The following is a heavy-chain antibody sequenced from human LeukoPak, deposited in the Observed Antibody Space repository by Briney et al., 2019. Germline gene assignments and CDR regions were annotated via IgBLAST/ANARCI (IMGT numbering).Heavy chain of an antibody. CDR3: ARVHPVRGSSWTGDY. V-gene: IGHV3-21*01. Sequence: GGSLRLSCAASGFTFSSYSMNWVRQAPGKGRECVSSIRSSSRYIYYTDSVKGRLTISRDKAKNSLYLEMNSLRDEDTAVYYCARVHPVRGSSWTGDYWGQGTLVTVSS. CDR2: IRSSSRYI. CDR1: GFTFSSYS. D-gene: IGHD6-13*01. J-gene: IGHJ4*02.